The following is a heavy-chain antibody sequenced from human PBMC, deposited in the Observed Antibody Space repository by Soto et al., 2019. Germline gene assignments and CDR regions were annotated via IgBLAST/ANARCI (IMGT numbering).Heavy chain of an antibody. V-gene: IGHV3-23*01. Sequence: GGSLRLSCAASGFTFSSYAMSWVRQAPGKGLEWVSAISGSGGSTYYADSVKGRFTISRDNSKNTLYLQMNSLRAEDTDVYFCAKSGLDGGSYYGGALDIWGQGTMVTVSS. CDR2: ISGSGGST. CDR1: GFTFSSYA. J-gene: IGHJ3*02. D-gene: IGHD1-26*01. CDR3: AKSGLDGGSYYGGALDI.